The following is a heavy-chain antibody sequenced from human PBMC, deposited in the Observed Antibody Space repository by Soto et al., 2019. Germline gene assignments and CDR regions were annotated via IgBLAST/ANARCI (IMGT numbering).Heavy chain of an antibody. CDR2: MYPGDSDT. CDR1: GYSFTSYW. Sequence: PGESPKISCKGSGYSFTSYWSCWVRPMPERGLERMGLMYPGDSDTRNSPCFQGQVTSSADKSISTAYLQCSSLKASDTAIYYFARKGGSPGDYDFDSWGQGTLVTVSS. CDR3: ARKGGSPGDYDFDS. J-gene: IGHJ4*02. V-gene: IGHV5-51*01. D-gene: IGHD3-16*01.